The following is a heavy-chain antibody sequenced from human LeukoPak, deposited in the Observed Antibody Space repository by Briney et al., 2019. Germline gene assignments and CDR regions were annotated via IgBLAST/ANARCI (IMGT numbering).Heavy chain of an antibody. D-gene: IGHD2-21*02. CDR2: IRYDGSNK. V-gene: IGHV3-30*02. CDR3: AGQISHCGGDSHYFDY. Sequence: GGSLRLSCAASGFTFSSYGMHWVRQAPGKGRGWEAFIRYDGSNKYYANSVKGRCTISRDHSKTTLSLQMNRLRAEDTDVSYSAGQISHCGGDSHYFDYWGQGPLVTVSS. J-gene: IGHJ4*02. CDR1: GFTFSSYG.